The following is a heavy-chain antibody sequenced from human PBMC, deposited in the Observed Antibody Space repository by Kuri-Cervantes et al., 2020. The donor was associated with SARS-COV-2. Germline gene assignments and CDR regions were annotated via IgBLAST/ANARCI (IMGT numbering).Heavy chain of an antibody. CDR1: GGTFSDYA. CDR3: ARYLVTPHFDY. D-gene: IGHD2-21*02. V-gene: IGHV1-18*01. Sequence: ASVKVSCKASGGTFSDYAISGVRQAPGQGLEWMGWISAYNGNTNYAQKLHGRVTMTTDTYTSTAYMELGSLRSDDTAVNYCARYLVTPHFDYWGQGTLVTVSS. J-gene: IGHJ4*02. CDR2: ISAYNGNT.